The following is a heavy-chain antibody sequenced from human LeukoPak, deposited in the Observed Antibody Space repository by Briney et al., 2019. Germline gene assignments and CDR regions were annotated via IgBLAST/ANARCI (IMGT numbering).Heavy chain of an antibody. CDR2: ISGSGGST. V-gene: IGHV3-23*01. Sequence: AGGSPRLSCAASGFTFSSYAMSWVRQAPGKGLEWVSAISGSGGSTYYADSVKGRFTTSRDNSKNTLYLQMNSLRAEDTAVYYCAKVWWQLVPDYFDYWGQETLVTVSS. D-gene: IGHD6-6*01. CDR1: GFTFSSYA. CDR3: AKVWWQLVPDYFDY. J-gene: IGHJ4*02.